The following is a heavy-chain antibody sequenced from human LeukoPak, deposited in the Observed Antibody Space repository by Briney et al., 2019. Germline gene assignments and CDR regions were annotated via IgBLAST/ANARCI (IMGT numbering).Heavy chain of an antibody. J-gene: IGHJ3*02. CDR2: IYYSGST. D-gene: IGHD6-13*01. CDR3: ARPIAAAGSAFDI. V-gene: IGHV4-39*01. Sequence: SETLSLTCTASGGSISTNSYYWGWIRQPPGKGLEWIGSIYYSGSTHYNPSRKSRITISVDTSKNQFSLKLSSVTAADTAVYSCARPIAAAGSAFDIWGQGTKVTVSS. CDR1: GGSISTNSYY.